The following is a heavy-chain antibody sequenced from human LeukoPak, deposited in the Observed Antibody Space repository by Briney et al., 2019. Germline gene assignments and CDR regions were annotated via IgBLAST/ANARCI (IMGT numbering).Heavy chain of an antibody. V-gene: IGHV1-69*04. CDR3: ARDTTYYYDSSGYPSAFDI. D-gene: IGHD3-22*01. Sequence: SVKVSCKASGDTFSNYAINWVRQAPGQGLEWMGRIIPFLDIANYAQKFQGRVTITADKSTDIAYMDLSSLRSEDTAVYYCARDTTYYYDSSGYPSAFDIWGQGTMVTVSS. CDR2: IIPFLDIA. J-gene: IGHJ3*02. CDR1: GDTFSNYA.